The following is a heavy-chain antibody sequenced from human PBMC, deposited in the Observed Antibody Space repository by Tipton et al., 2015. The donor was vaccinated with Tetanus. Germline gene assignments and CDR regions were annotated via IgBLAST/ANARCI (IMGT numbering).Heavy chain of an antibody. J-gene: IGHJ4*02. Sequence: SLRLSCEASGIIFSSYAMSWVRQAPGKGLEWVSSISGPGTRTYYADSVKGRFTISRDNSENTMWQQMNSLRAEDTAVYYCAISTPGSSSWDLDYWGQGTLVTVSS. CDR2: ISGPGTRT. V-gene: IGHV3-23*01. CDR1: GIIFSSYA. CDR3: AISTPGSSSWDLDY. D-gene: IGHD6-13*01.